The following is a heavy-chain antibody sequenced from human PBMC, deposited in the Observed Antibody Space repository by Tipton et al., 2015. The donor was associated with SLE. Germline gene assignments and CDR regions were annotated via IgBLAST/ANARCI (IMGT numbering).Heavy chain of an antibody. CDR3: ARGPYSSSWAEYFQY. CDR1: GYIFTNYY. D-gene: IGHD6-13*01. Sequence: QSGPEVKTPGASVKVSCKASGYIFTNYYMHWVRQAPGQGLEWMGIINPSGGSTSYAQKFQGRVTMTRDTSTRTVYMELNRLRFEDTAVYYCARGPYSSSWAEYFQYWGQGTLVAVSS. V-gene: IGHV1-46*01. CDR2: INPSGGST. J-gene: IGHJ1*01.